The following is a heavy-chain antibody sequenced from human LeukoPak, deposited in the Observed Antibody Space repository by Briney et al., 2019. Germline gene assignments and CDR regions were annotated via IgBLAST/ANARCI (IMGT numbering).Heavy chain of an antibody. CDR2: ISSSGSTI. D-gene: IGHD4-17*01. CDR1: GFTFSSYA. J-gene: IGHJ3*02. CDR3: ASPTYGDYEDDAFDI. V-gene: IGHV3-21*04. Sequence: PGGSLRLSCAASGFTFSSYAMSWVRQAPGKGLEWVSAISSSGSTIYYADSVKGRFTISRDNAKNSLYLQMNSLRAEDTAVYYCASPTYGDYEDDAFDIWGQGTMVTVSS.